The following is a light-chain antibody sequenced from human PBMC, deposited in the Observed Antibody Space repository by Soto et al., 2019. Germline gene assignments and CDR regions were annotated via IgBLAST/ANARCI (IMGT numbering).Light chain of an antibody. Sequence: DVVMTQSPLSLPVSLGQPASISCRSSQGLVHGDGNTYLNWFQQRPGQSPRRLIYDVSNRDSGVPDRFSGSGSGTEFTLKISRVEAEDVGVYFCMQGTHWPKTFGQGTKGEIK. CDR3: MQGTHWPKT. CDR1: QGLVHGDGNTY. J-gene: IGKJ1*01. CDR2: DVS. V-gene: IGKV2-30*02.